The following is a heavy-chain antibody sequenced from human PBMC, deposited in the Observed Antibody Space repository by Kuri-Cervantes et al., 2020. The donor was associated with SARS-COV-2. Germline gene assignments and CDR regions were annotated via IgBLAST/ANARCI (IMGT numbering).Heavy chain of an antibody. CDR1: GFTFSSYA. CDR3: ARERYIMVGGVILRSEFDY. CDR2: ISYDGSNK. Sequence: GGSLRLSCAASGFTFSSYAMHWVRQAPGKGLEWVAVISYDGSNKYYADSVKGRFTLSRDNSKNTLYLQMNSLRPEDTALYYCARERYIMVGGVILRSEFDYWGQGTLVTVSS. V-gene: IGHV3-30*04. J-gene: IGHJ4*02. D-gene: IGHD3-10*01.